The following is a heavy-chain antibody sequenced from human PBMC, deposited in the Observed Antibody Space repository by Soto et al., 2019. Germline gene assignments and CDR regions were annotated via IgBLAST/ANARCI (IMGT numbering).Heavy chain of an antibody. CDR3: ASVGIVGNYYYGMDV. Sequence: SVKVSCKASGGTFSSYAISWVRQAPGQGLEWMGGIIPIFGTANYAQKFQGRVTITADESTSTAYMELSSLRSEDTAVYYCASVGIVGNYYYGMDVCGQGTTVTVYS. J-gene: IGHJ6*02. V-gene: IGHV1-69*13. CDR1: GGTFSSYA. CDR2: IIPIFGTA. D-gene: IGHD2-2*03.